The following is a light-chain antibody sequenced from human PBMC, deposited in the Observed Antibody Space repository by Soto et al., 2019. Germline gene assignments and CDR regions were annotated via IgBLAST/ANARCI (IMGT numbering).Light chain of an antibody. CDR2: GAS. CDR3: QQYGTSPWT. CDR1: QSVSSNY. V-gene: IGKV3-20*01. Sequence: EIVLTQSPGSLSLSPGERATLSYRASQSVSSNYLAWYQQKPGQAPRLLTFGASSRATGIPDRFSASGSGTDFTLTISRLEPEDFAVYYCQQYGTSPWTFGQGTKVDIK. J-gene: IGKJ1*01.